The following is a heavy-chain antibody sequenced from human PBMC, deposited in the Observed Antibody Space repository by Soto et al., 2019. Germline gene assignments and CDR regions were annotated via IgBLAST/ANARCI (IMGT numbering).Heavy chain of an antibody. J-gene: IGHJ4*02. D-gene: IGHD3-22*01. V-gene: IGHV3-23*01. Sequence: PGGSLRLSCAASGFTFSTYGLSWVRQAPGKGPEWVAGISASGGSTYYADSVKGRFTISRDNSKNTVYLQMNSLRAEDTASYYCASYYYHSSGYYHYFDYWGQGTLVTVSS. CDR1: GFTFSTYG. CDR3: ASYYYHSSGYYHYFDY. CDR2: ISASGGST.